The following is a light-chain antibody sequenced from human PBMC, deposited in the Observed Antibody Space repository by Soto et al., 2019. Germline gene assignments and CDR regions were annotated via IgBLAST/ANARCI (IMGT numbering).Light chain of an antibody. CDR1: QSVRRY. CDR2: DAS. CDR3: QQRSNWPIT. J-gene: IGKJ5*01. V-gene: IGKV3-11*01. Sequence: EIVLTQSPGTLSLSPGERATLSCRASQSVRRYLAWYQQKHGQAPRXLIYDASNRATGIPARFSGSGSGTDLTITISSLEPEDFEVYYGQQRSNWPITFGQGTRLEIK.